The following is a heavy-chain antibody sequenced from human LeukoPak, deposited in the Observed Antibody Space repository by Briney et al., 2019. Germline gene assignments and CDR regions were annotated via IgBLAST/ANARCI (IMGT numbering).Heavy chain of an antibody. V-gene: IGHV4-39*07. CDR1: GGSISNSNNY. Sequence: SETLSLTCTVSGGSISNSNNYWGWIRQPPGKGLEWIGSIYYGGSTYYNPFLKSRVIISVDTSKNQFSLKLSSVTAADTAVYYCARGGTMIVTWGQGTMVTVSP. D-gene: IGHD3-22*01. CDR3: ARGGTMIVT. CDR2: IYYGGST. J-gene: IGHJ3*01.